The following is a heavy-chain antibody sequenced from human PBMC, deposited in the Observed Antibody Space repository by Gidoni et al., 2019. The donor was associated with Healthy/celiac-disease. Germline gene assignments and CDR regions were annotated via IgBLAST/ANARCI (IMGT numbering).Heavy chain of an antibody. V-gene: IGHV3-30*18. CDR2: ISYDGSNK. CDR1: GFTFSSHG. D-gene: IGHD3-22*01. CDR3: AKVVWDSSGYYYYYYGMDV. J-gene: IGHJ6*02. Sequence: QVQLVESGGGVVQPGRSLRLPCAASGFTFSSHGRHWVRHAPGKGLEWLAVISYDGSNKYYADSVKGRFTISRDNSKNTLYLQMNSLRAEDTAVYYCAKVVWDSSGYYYYYYGMDVWGQGTTVTVSS.